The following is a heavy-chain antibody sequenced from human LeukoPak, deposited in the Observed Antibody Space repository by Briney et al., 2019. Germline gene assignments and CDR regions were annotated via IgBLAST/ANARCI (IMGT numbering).Heavy chain of an antibody. CDR3: ASALYCGGDCYSGMAFDI. J-gene: IGHJ3*02. Sequence: VASVKVSCKASGYTFTGYYMHWVRQAPGQGLEWMGWINPNSGGTNYAQKFQGRVTMTRNTSISTAYMELSSLRSEDTAVYYCASALYCGGDCYSGMAFDIWGQGTMVTVSS. V-gene: IGHV1-2*02. CDR2: INPNSGGT. CDR1: GYTFTGYY. D-gene: IGHD2-21*02.